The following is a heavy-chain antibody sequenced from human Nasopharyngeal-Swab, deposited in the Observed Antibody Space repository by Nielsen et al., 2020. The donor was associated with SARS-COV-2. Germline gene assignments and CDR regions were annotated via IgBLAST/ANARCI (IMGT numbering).Heavy chain of an antibody. D-gene: IGHD6-6*01. Sequence: GGSLRLSCAASGFTISSHYMSWVRQAPGKGLEWVSVIYSGGSTFYADSVEGRFTISRHNSKNTLYLQMNSLRPEDTAIYYCARDLSLYSSSPSNGMDVWGQGTTVTVSS. CDR2: IYSGGST. V-gene: IGHV3-53*04. J-gene: IGHJ6*02. CDR3: ARDLSLYSSSPSNGMDV. CDR1: GFTISSHY.